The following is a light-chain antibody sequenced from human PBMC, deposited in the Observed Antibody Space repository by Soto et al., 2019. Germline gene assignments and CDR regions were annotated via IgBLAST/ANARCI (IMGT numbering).Light chain of an antibody. CDR3: CSYAGSYSYV. J-gene: IGLJ1*01. CDR1: SSDVGNYNY. Sequence: QSALTQPASVSGSPGQSITISCTGTSSDVGNYNYVSWHQQYPGKAPKLMIYDVSKRPSGVPDRFSGSKSGNTASLTISGLQAEDEADYYCCSYAGSYSYVFGTGTKVTVL. CDR2: DVS. V-gene: IGLV2-11*01.